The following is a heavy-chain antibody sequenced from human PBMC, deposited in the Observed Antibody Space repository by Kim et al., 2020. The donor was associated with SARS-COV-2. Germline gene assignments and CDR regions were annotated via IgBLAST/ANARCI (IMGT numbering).Heavy chain of an antibody. CDR3: AKDLSHYYDNRGFFY. D-gene: IGHD3-22*01. Sequence: DSVKGRFTISRDNSKNTLYLQMNSLRAEDTAVYYCAKDLSHYYDNRGFFYWGQGTLVTVSS. J-gene: IGHJ4*02. V-gene: IGHV3-23*01.